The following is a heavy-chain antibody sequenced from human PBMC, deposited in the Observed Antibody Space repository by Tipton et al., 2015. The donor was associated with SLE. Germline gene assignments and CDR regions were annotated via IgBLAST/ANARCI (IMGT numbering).Heavy chain of an antibody. CDR1: GFTVSTNY. Sequence: SLRLSCAASGFTVSTNYMTWVRQAPGKGLEWVSLIYSDGRTFYADSVKGKFIISRDTSKNTLYLQMDSLRAEDTAVYYCARIQFDAFDIWGQGTMVTASS. CDR2: IYSDGRT. D-gene: IGHD4-11*01. J-gene: IGHJ3*02. CDR3: ARIQFDAFDI. V-gene: IGHV3-66*01.